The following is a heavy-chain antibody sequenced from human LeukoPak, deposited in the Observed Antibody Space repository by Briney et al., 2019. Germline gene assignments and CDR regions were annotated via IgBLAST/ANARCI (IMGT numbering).Heavy chain of an antibody. D-gene: IGHD3-22*01. CDR3: ASSVNYYDSSGYYDY. CDR1: GYTFTSYY. Sequence: ASVKVSCKASGYTFTSYYMHWVRQAPGQGLEWMGRINPNSGGTNYAQKFQGRVTMTRDTSISTAYMELSRLRSDDTAVYYCASSVNYYDSSGYYDYWGQGTLVTVSS. CDR2: INPNSGGT. J-gene: IGHJ4*02. V-gene: IGHV1-2*06.